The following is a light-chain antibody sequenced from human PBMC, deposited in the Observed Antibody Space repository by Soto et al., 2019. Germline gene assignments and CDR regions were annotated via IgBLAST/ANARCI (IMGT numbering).Light chain of an antibody. Sequence: EIVLTQSPGTLSLSPGERATLSCRASQSVSSSYLAWYQQKPGQAPRLLIYGASSRATGIPDRFSGSGSGTEFTLTISSLQPEDFAVYYCQQYGSSGTFGQGTRWIS. CDR2: GAS. CDR3: QQYGSSGT. CDR1: QSVSSSY. J-gene: IGKJ1*01. V-gene: IGKV3-20*01.